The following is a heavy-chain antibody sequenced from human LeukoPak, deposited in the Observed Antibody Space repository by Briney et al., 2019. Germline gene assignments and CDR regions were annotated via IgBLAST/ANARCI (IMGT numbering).Heavy chain of an antibody. CDR1: GGSFSGYY. V-gene: IGHV4-34*01. D-gene: IGHD3-22*01. J-gene: IGHJ4*02. Sequence: SETLSLTCAVYGGSFSGYYLSWIRQPPGKGLEWIGEINHSGSTNYNPSLKSRVTISVETSKNPYSLKLSSVTSADTAVYYCARAAYYYDSSGYYSTALYFDYWGQGTLVTVSS. CDR3: ARAAYYYDSSGYYSTALYFDY. CDR2: INHSGST.